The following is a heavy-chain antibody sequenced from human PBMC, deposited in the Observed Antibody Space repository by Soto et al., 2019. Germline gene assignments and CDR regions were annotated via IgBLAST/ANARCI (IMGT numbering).Heavy chain of an antibody. CDR2: INPNGGST. J-gene: IGHJ5*02. V-gene: IGHV1-46*01. Sequence: ASVKVSCKASGYTFTNYYIDWVRQAPGQGLEWMGMINPNGGSTTYAQKLQGRVTMTTDTSTSTAYMELRSLRSDDTAVYYCARDKYYDFWSGHKKNNWLDPWGQGTLVTVSS. CDR1: GYTFTNYY. D-gene: IGHD3-3*01. CDR3: ARDKYYDFWSGHKKNNWLDP.